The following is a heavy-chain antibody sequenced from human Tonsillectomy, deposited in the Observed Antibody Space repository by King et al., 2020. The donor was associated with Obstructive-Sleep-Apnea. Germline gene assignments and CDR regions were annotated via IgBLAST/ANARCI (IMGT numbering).Heavy chain of an antibody. V-gene: IGHV3-23*04. Sequence: VQLVESGGGLVQPGGSLRLSCAASGFTFSSYAMSWVRQAPGKGLEWVSTISISGGSTYYADSVTGRFFISRDNSKNTLYLQMNSLRAEDTAVYYCATNHPSGYCSSTRCYSPFDYWGQGVLVTVSS. D-gene: IGHD2-2*03. CDR3: ATNHPSGYCSSTRCYSPFDY. J-gene: IGHJ4*02. CDR2: ISISGGST. CDR1: GFTFSSYA.